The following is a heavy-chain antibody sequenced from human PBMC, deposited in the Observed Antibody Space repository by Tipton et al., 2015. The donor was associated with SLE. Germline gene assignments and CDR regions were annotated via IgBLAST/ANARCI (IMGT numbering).Heavy chain of an antibody. J-gene: IGHJ4*02. V-gene: IGHV3-53*01. D-gene: IGHD5-12*01. CDR2: IYSGGST. Sequence: SLRLSCAASGFTVSSNYMSWVRQAPGKGLEWVSVIYSGGSTYYADSVKGRFTISRDNSKNTLYLQMNSLRAEDTAVYYCAKIPSVVATIAVFDYWGQGTLVTVSS. CDR3: AKIPSVVATIAVFDY. CDR1: GFTVSSNY.